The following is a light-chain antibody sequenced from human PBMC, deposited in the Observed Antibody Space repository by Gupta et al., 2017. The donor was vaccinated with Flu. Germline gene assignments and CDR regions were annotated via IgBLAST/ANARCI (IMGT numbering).Light chain of an antibody. CDR1: TGAVTSGHY. V-gene: IGLV7-46*01. Sequence: QAVVTQDPSLTVSPGGTVPLTCCSSTGAVTSGHYPYWFQQKPGQAPRTLISDTSNKYSWTPARFSGSLLGGKAALTLSGAQPEDEADYFCLLSYTGARVFGGGTKLTVL. CDR3: LLSYTGARV. CDR2: DTS. J-gene: IGLJ2*01.